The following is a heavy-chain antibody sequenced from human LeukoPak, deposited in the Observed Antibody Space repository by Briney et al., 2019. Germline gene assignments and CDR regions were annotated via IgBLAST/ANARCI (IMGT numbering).Heavy chain of an antibody. CDR3: TRGGFDY. CDR2: INPNSAAT. CDR1: GYTFTVHY. V-gene: IGHV1-2*02. J-gene: IGHJ4*02. Sequence: ASVKVSCKTSGYTFTVHYIHWVRQAPGQGLEWMGWINPNSAATNYAQKFQGRVTVTWDTSITTAYMELRSLRFDDTAIYYCTRGGFDYWGQGTLVTVSS. D-gene: IGHD3-16*01.